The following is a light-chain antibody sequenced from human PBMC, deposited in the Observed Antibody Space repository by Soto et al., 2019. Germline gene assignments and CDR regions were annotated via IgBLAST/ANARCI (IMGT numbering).Light chain of an antibody. V-gene: IGKV3-11*01. J-gene: IGKJ5*01. CDR1: QSVSYY. CDR2: DAS. CDR3: QQRSNWPIT. Sequence: EIVLTQSPGTLSLSPGESATLSCRASQSVSYYLAWYQQKPGQAPRLLIYDASNRATGVPARFSGSGSGTDFNLTISSLETEDFAVYYCQQRSNWPITFGQGTRLEIK.